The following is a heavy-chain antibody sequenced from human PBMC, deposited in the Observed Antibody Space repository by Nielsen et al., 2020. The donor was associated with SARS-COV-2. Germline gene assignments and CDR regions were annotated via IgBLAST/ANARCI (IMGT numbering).Heavy chain of an antibody. V-gene: IGHV1-46*01. CDR1: GYTFTSHF. CDR2: INPSDGNT. CDR3: ATGSAVAAIGWFDP. Sequence: ASVKVSCKASGYTFTSHFLHWVRQAPGQGLEWMGIINPSDGNTGYAQNFQGRVTMTEDTSTDTAYMELSSLRSEDTAVYYCATGSAVAAIGWFDPWGQGTLVTVSS. D-gene: IGHD2-15*01. J-gene: IGHJ5*02.